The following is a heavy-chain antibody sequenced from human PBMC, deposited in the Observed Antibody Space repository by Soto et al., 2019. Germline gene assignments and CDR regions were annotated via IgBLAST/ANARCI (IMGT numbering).Heavy chain of an antibody. V-gene: IGHV4-4*02. CDR1: GGSISSSNW. Sequence: QVQLQESGPGLVKPSGTLSLTCAVSGGSISSSNWWSWVRQPPGKGLEWIGEIYHSGSTNYNPSLKSRVTISVDKSKNQFSLKLSSVTAADTAVYYCARNRIAAAGDYYYYGMDVWGQGTTVTVSS. J-gene: IGHJ6*02. CDR2: IYHSGST. D-gene: IGHD6-13*01. CDR3: ARNRIAAAGDYYYYGMDV.